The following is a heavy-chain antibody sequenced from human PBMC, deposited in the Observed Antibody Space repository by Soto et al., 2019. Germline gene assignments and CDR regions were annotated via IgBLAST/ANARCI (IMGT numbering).Heavy chain of an antibody. Sequence: ASVKVSCKASGYTFTSYGISWVRQAPGQGLEWMGWISAYNGNTNYAQKLQGRVTMTTDTSTSTAYMELRSLRSDDTAVYYCARGVRRDYDSSGYYFFDYWGQGTLVTVAS. CDR3: ARGVRRDYDSSGYYFFDY. V-gene: IGHV1-18*01. CDR1: GYTFTSYG. CDR2: ISAYNGNT. J-gene: IGHJ4*02. D-gene: IGHD3-22*01.